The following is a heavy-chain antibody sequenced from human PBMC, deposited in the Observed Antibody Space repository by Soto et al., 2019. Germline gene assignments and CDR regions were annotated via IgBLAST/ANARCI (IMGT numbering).Heavy chain of an antibody. V-gene: IGHV4-39*01. CDR3: VRSYSINMKPYSPECFHI. CDR2: VYYGGAIFYSGNI. Sequence: SETLSLTCTVSGDSISSSNSHWGWTRQPPGKGLEYIGSVYYGGAIFYSGNIYYNPSLKSRVTISVDTSKNQFPLRLGSVTAADTVVYFCVRSYSINMKPYSPECFHIWGRGTMVTVSS. CDR1: GDSISSSNSH. D-gene: IGHD3-3*02. J-gene: IGHJ3*02.